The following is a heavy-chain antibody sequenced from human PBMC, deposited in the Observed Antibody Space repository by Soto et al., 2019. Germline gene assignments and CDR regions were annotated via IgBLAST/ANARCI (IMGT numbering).Heavy chain of an antibody. Sequence: GESLKISCKGSGYSFTSYWIGWVRQVPGKGLEWMGIIYPGDSDTRYSPSFQGQVTISADKSISTAYLQWSSLKASDTAMYYCARPGRSSGWRYYFDYWGQGTLVTVSS. J-gene: IGHJ4*02. D-gene: IGHD6-19*01. CDR1: GYSFTSYW. CDR2: IYPGDSDT. V-gene: IGHV5-51*01. CDR3: ARPGRSSGWRYYFDY.